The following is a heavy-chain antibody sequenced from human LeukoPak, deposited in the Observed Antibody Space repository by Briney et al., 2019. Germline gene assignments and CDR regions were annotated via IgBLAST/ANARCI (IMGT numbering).Heavy chain of an antibody. CDR2: IIPILGIA. CDR3: ARESHSSSWYEVRYFDY. Sequence: ASVKVSCKASGGTFSSYAISWVRQAPGQGLEWMGRIIPILGIANHAQKFQGRVTITADKSTSAAYMELSSLRSEDTAVYYCARESHSSSWYEVRYFDYWGQGTLVTVSS. J-gene: IGHJ4*02. D-gene: IGHD6-13*01. V-gene: IGHV1-69*04. CDR1: GGTFSSYA.